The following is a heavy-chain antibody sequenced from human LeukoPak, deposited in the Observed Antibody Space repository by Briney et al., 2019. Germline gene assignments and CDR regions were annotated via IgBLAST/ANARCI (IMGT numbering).Heavy chain of an antibody. CDR3: ARAGKYYDFWSAQFDY. CDR1: GGSISSGSYY. J-gene: IGHJ4*02. V-gene: IGHV4-61*02. Sequence: PSQTLSLTCTVSGGSISSGSYYWSWLRQPAGKGLEWIGRIYTSGSTNYNPSLKGRVTISVDTSKNQFSLKLSSVTAADTAVYYCARAGKYYDFWSAQFDYWGQGTLVTVSS. D-gene: IGHD3-3*01. CDR2: IYTSGST.